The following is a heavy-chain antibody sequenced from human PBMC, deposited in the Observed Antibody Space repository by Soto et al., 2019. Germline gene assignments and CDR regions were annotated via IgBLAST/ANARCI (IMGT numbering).Heavy chain of an antibody. CDR1: GFTVSSYE. D-gene: IGHD3-3*01. Sequence: GGALRVFSGASGFTVSSYEMNWVRQAPGKGLEWVSYIRSSGSTIYYADSVKGRFTISRDNAKNSLYLQMNSLRAEDTAVYYCARKGAKYDFWSGYYYYGMDVWGQGTTVPV. CDR2: IRSSGSTI. J-gene: IGHJ6*02. V-gene: IGHV3-48*03. CDR3: ARKGAKYDFWSGYYYYGMDV.